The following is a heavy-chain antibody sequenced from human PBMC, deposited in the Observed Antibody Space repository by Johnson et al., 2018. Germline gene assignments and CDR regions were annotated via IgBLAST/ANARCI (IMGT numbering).Heavy chain of an antibody. CDR1: GFIFNDHY. J-gene: IGHJ6*03. V-gene: IGHV3-11*04. CDR2: ISGSGKTI. D-gene: IGHD3-10*01. Sequence: QVQLQESGGGLVKTGKSLRLSCAASGFIFNDHYMTWVRQAPGKGLEWVSEISGSGKTIYYTEPVKGRFTLSRDTTKNLLYRQMDSLRAQATAVYYCARAYGSGRYGFMDVWGKGTTVTVSS. CDR3: ARAYGSGRYGFMDV.